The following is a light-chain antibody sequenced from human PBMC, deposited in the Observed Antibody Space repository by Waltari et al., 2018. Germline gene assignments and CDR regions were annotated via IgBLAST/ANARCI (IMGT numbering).Light chain of an antibody. CDR1: QSISSR. J-gene: IGKJ1*01. Sequence: DIQMTHAPSTLSASIGDRATITCRAGQSISSRLAWYQQKPGKAPKLLIYKASSLESGVPSRFSGSGSGTEFTLTISSLQHDDFATYYCQQYNSYSTWTFGQGTKVEIK. V-gene: IGKV1-5*03. CDR2: KAS. CDR3: QQYNSYSTWT.